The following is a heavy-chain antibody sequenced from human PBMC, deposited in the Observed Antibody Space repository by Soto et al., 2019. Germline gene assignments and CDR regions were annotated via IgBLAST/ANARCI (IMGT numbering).Heavy chain of an antibody. CDR2: INAGNGNT. Sequence: ASVKVSRKASGYTFTSYAMHWVRQAPGQRLEWMGWINAGNGNTKYSQKFQGRVTITRDTSASTAYMELSSLRSEDTAVYYCARFSGTRLVGKNYYYYYSMDVWGQGTTVTVSS. V-gene: IGHV1-3*01. J-gene: IGHJ6*02. D-gene: IGHD6-19*01. CDR1: GYTFTSYA. CDR3: ARFSGTRLVGKNYYYYYSMDV.